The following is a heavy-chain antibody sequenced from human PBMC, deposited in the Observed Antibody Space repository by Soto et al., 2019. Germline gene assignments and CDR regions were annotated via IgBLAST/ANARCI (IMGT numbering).Heavy chain of an antibody. J-gene: IGHJ5*02. Sequence: GASVKVSCKASGYTFTSYDINWVRQATGQGLEWMGWMNPNSGNTGYAQKFQGRVTMTRNTSISTAYMELSSLRSEDTAVYYCARGRNTMVRGVAKNNWFDPWGQGTLVTVSS. D-gene: IGHD3-10*01. CDR1: GYTFTSYD. V-gene: IGHV1-8*01. CDR3: ARGRNTMVRGVAKNNWFDP. CDR2: MNPNSGNT.